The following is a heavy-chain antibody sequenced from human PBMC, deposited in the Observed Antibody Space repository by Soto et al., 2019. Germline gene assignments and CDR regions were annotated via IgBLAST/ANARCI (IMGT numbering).Heavy chain of an antibody. CDR2: ISGSGGST. V-gene: IGHV3-23*01. CDR3: AKDAYYDSSGYYYGPNWFDP. J-gene: IGHJ5*02. D-gene: IGHD3-22*01. CDR1: GFTFSSYA. Sequence: ESGGGLVQPGGSLRLSCAASGFTFSSYAMSWVRQAPGKGLEWVSAISGSGGSTYYADSVKGRFTISRDNSKNTLYLQMNSLRAEDTAVYYCAKDAYYDSSGYYYGPNWFDPWGQGTLVTVSS.